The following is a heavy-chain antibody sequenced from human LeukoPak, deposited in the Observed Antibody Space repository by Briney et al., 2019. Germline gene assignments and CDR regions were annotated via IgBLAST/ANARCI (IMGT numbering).Heavy chain of an antibody. J-gene: IGHJ4*02. CDR2: INSDGSST. D-gene: IGHD1-26*01. V-gene: IGHV3-74*01. CDR1: GFTFSNAW. Sequence: GGSLRLSCAASGFTFSNAWMNWVRQAPGKGLVWVSRINSDGSSTSYADSVKGRFTISRDNAKNTLSLQMNSLRADDTAVYYCARGYSGTYRIDYWGQGTLVTVSS. CDR3: ARGYSGTYRIDY.